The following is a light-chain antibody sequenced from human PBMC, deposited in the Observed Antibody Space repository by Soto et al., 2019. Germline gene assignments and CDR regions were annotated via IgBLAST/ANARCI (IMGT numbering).Light chain of an antibody. J-gene: IGKJ3*01. CDR3: LQYYSTPLFT. CDR2: WAS. Sequence: DIVMTQSPDSLAVSLGERATINCKSSQSVLYSSNNKNYLAWYQQKPGQPPKLLIYWASTRESGVPDRFSGSGSGTDFTLTTRSLQAEDVAVYYCLQYYSTPLFTFGPGTKVDIK. CDR1: QSVLYSSNNKNY. V-gene: IGKV4-1*01.